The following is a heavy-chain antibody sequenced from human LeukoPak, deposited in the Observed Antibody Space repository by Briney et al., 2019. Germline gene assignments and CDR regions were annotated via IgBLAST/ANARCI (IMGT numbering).Heavy chain of an antibody. CDR3: ARGFDAYYYDSSGGYNWFDP. J-gene: IGHJ5*02. D-gene: IGHD3-22*01. V-gene: IGHV4-59*01. Sequence: SETLSLTCTVSGGSISSYYWSWIRQPPGKGLEWIGYIYYSGSTNYNPSLKSRVTISVDTSKNQFSLKLSSVTAADTAVYYCARGFDAYYYDSSGGYNWFDPWGQGTLVTVSS. CDR1: GGSISSYY. CDR2: IYYSGST.